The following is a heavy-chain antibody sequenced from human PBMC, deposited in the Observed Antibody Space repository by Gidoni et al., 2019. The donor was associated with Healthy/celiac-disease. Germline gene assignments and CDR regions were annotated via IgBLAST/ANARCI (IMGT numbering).Heavy chain of an antibody. D-gene: IGHD5-18*01. J-gene: IGHJ6*03. CDR1: GFTFSNAW. CDR3: TRTLWDTAMDPPYYYYYYMDV. V-gene: IGHV3-15*07. Sequence: EVQLVESGGGLVKPGGSLRLSCAASGFTFSNAWMNWVRQAPGKGLEWVGRIKSKTDGGTTDYAAPVKGRFTISRDDSKNTLYLQMNSLKTEDTAVYYCTRTLWDTAMDPPYYYYYYMDVWGKGTTVTVSS. CDR2: IKSKTDGGTT.